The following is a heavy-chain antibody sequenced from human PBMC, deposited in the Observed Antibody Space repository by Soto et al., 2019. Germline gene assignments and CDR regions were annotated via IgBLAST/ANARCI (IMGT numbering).Heavy chain of an antibody. J-gene: IGHJ4*02. CDR2: IDARSNYI. CDR3: VRENEMAGATSAFEY. CDR1: GFRFNSYS. D-gene: IGHD1-26*01. V-gene: IGHV3-21*06. Sequence: SCKASGFRFNSYSMNWVRQAPQKGLEWVSLIDARSNYIYYADSVKGRFTISRDNARNSLYLQMDSLRVEDTAVYYCVRENEMAGATSAFEYWGQGTPVTVSS.